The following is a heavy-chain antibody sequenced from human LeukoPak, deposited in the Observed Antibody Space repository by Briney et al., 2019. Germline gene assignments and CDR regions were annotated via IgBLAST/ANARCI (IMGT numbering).Heavy chain of an antibody. CDR2: IIPIFGTA. CDR3: ARAIRYQLLSDY. CDR1: GGTFSSYA. Sequence: SVKVSCKASGGTFSSYAISWVRQAPGQGLEWMGGIIPIFGTANYAQKFQGRVTITADESTSTAYMELSSLRSEDTAVYYCARAIRYQLLSDYWGQGTLVTVSS. J-gene: IGHJ4*02. D-gene: IGHD2-2*01. V-gene: IGHV1-69*13.